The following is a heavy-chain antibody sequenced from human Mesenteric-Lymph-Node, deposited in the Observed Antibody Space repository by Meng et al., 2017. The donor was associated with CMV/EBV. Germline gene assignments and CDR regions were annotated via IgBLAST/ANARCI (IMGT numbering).Heavy chain of an antibody. Sequence: GGSLRLSCGASGFIFSSYGMYWVRQAPGKGLEWVAFIRYDGSNKYYADSVKGRFTISRDNSKNTLYLQMNSLRAEDTAVYYCATMYSVTWFYFDYWGQGTLVTVSS. CDR1: GFIFSSYG. CDR3: ATMYSVTWFYFDY. J-gene: IGHJ4*02. D-gene: IGHD6-13*01. CDR2: IRYDGSNK. V-gene: IGHV3-30*02.